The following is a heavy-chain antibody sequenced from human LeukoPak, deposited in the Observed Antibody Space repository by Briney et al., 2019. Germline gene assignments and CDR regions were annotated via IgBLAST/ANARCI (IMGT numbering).Heavy chain of an antibody. CDR2: IYTSGST. D-gene: IGHD1-26*01. CDR1: GGSISSYY. V-gene: IGHV4-4*07. J-gene: IGHJ3*02. CDR3: AKEQRGGARLGAPPNDAFDI. Sequence: SETLSLTCTVSGGSISSYYWSWIRQPAGKGLEWIGRIYTSGSTNYNPSLKSRVTMSVDTSKNQFSLKLSSVTAADTAVYYCAKEQRGGARLGAPPNDAFDIWGQGTMVTVSS.